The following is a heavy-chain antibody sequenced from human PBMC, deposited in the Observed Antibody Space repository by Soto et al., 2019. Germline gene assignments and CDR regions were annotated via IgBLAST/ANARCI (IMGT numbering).Heavy chain of an antibody. Sequence: GGSLRLSCAASGFTFSSYWMHWVRQAPGKGLVWVSRINSDGSSTSYADSVKGRFTISRDNAKNTLYLQMNSLRAEDTAVYYCARARILWFGEPDYWGQGTLVTVSS. V-gene: IGHV3-74*01. CDR1: GFTFSSYW. J-gene: IGHJ4*02. CDR3: ARARILWFGEPDY. CDR2: INSDGSST. D-gene: IGHD3-10*01.